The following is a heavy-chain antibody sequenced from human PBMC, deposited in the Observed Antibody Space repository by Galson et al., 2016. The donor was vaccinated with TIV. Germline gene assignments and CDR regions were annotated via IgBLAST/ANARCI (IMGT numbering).Heavy chain of an antibody. CDR3: ARVYSSYSFDY. D-gene: IGHD6-19*01. V-gene: IGHV3-23*01. CDR2: ISGGGGSS. J-gene: IGHJ4*02. CDR1: GFTFSSYA. Sequence: SLRLSCAASGFTFSSYALTWVHQAPGKGLEWVSAISGGGGSSYYGDSVKGRFTISRDKSKNTLYLQMSSLRPEDTAVYYCARVYSSYSFDYWGQGTLVTVSS.